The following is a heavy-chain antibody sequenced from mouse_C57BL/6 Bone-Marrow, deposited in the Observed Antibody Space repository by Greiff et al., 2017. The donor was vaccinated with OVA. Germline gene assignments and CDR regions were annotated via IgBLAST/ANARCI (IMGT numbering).Heavy chain of an antibody. D-gene: IGHD2-4*01. CDR3: TRGTSYDYDENAMDY. CDR1: GYTFTDYE. CDR2: IDPETGGT. V-gene: IGHV1-15*01. J-gene: IGHJ4*01. Sequence: QVQLQQSGAELVRPGASVTLSCKASGYTFTDYEMHWVKQTPVHGLEWIGAIDPETGGTAYNQKFKGKAILTADKSSSTAYMELRSLTSEDSAVYYCTRGTSYDYDENAMDYWGQGTSVTVSS.